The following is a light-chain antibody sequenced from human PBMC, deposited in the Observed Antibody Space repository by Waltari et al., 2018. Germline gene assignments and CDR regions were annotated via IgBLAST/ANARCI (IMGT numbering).Light chain of an antibody. Sequence: DIQMTQSPSSLSASVGDRVTITCLASQSISSYLNWYQQKPGKAPKLLIYAASSLQSGGPSRFSGSGSGTDFTLTISSLQPEDFATYYCQQSYSTPMYTFGQGTKLEIK. CDR1: QSISSY. CDR2: AAS. CDR3: QQSYSTPMYT. V-gene: IGKV1-39*01. J-gene: IGKJ2*01.